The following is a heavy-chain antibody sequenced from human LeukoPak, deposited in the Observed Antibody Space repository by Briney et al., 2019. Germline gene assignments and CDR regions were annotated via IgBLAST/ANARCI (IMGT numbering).Heavy chain of an antibody. CDR2: INTNTGNP. D-gene: IGHD3-10*01. CDR1: GYTFTSYA. CDR3: AREAGLLWFGEFAYDAFDI. J-gene: IGHJ3*02. V-gene: IGHV7-4-1*02. Sequence: GASVKVSCKASGYTFTSYAMNWVRQAPGQGLEWMGWINTNTGNPTYAQGFTGRFVFSLDTSVSTAYLQISSLKAEDTAVYYCAREAGLLWFGEFAYDAFDIWGQGTMVTVSS.